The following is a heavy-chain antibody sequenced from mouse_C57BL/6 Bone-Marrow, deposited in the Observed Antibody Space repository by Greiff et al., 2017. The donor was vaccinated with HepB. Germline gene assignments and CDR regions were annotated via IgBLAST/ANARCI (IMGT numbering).Heavy chain of an antibody. CDR2: IYPGSGNT. CDR1: GYTFTDYY. J-gene: IGHJ3*01. CDR3: ARGSLRRGPWFAY. D-gene: IGHD2-12*01. V-gene: IGHV1-76*01. Sequence: VQLQQSGAELVRPGASVKLSCKASGYTFTDYYINWVKQRPGQGLEWIARIYPGSGNTYYNEKFKGKATLTAEKSSSTAYMQRSSLTSEDSAVYFCARGSLRRGPWFAYWGQGTLVTVSA.